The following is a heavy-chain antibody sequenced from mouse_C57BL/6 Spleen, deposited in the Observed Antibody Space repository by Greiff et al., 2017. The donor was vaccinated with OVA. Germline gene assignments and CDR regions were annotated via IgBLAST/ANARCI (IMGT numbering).Heavy chain of an antibody. V-gene: IGHV1-72*01. D-gene: IGHD2-4*01. CDR3: ARVDYYDYPYYAMDY. Sequence: VQLQQPGAELVKPGASVKLSCKASGYTFTSYWMHWVKQRPGRGLEWIGRIDPNSGGTKYNEKFKGKAPLTVDKHSSPAYMQLSSLTSEDSAVDYGARVDYYDYPYYAMDYWGQGTSVTVSS. CDR2: IDPNSGGT. CDR1: GYTFTSYW. J-gene: IGHJ4*01.